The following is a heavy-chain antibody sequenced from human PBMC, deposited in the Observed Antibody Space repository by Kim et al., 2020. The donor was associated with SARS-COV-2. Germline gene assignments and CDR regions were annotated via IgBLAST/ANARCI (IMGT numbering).Heavy chain of an antibody. Sequence: GGSLRLFCAASGFTFSSYSMNWVRQAPGKGLEWVSYISSSSSTIYYADSVKGRFTISRDNAKNSLYLQMNSLRAEDTAVYYCAILGGVDYWGQGTLVTVSS. V-gene: IGHV3-48*04. J-gene: IGHJ4*02. CDR2: ISSSSSTI. CDR3: AILGGVDY. CDR1: GFTFSSYS. D-gene: IGHD3-16*01.